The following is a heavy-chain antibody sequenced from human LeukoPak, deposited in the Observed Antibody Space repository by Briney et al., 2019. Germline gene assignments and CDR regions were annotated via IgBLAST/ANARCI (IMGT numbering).Heavy chain of an antibody. CDR1: GFTFSSYA. D-gene: IGHD6-13*01. CDR3: ANPPLSKFSASSSSPPMDY. CDR2: ISGSGGST. J-gene: IGHJ4*02. Sequence: PGGSLRLSCAASGFTFSSYAMSWVRQAPGKGLEWVSAISGSGGSTYYADSAKGRFTISRDNSKNTLYLQMNSLRAEDTAVYYCANPPLSKFSASSSSPPMDYWGQGTLVTVSS. V-gene: IGHV3-23*01.